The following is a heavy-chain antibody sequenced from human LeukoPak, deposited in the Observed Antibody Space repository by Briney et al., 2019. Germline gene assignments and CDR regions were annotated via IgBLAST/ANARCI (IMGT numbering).Heavy chain of an antibody. CDR1: GFTFSSYA. CDR2: ISHDGSND. D-gene: IGHD3-22*01. V-gene: IGHV3-30-3*01. J-gene: IGHJ4*02. Sequence: GGSLRLSCAASGFTFSSYAMYWVRQAPGKGLEWVAVISHDGSNDYYADSVKGRFTISRDSSKNTLYLQINSLRAEDTAVYYCARDPRRYYYDSSGYYYNYWGQGTLVTVSS. CDR3: ARDPRRYYYDSSGYYYNY.